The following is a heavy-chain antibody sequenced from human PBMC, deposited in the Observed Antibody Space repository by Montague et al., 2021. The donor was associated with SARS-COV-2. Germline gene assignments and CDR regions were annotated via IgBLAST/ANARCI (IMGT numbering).Heavy chain of an antibody. V-gene: IGHV4-39*01. Sequence: SETLSLTCTVSGGSTSSSSYYWGWIRQPPGKGLEWIGSIYYSGSTYYNPFLKSRVTISVDTSKNQFSLKLSSVTAADTAVYYCVEIVGATDYWGQGTLVTVSS. CDR3: VEIVGATDY. CDR1: GGSTSSSSYY. CDR2: IYYSGST. J-gene: IGHJ4*02. D-gene: IGHD1-26*01.